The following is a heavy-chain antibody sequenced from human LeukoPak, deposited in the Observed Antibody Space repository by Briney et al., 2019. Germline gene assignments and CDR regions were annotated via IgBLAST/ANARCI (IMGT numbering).Heavy chain of an antibody. Sequence: GGSLRLSCAASGFTFSSYWMSWVRQAPGKGLEWVANIKQDGSEKYYVDSVKGRFTISRDNAKNSLYLQMNSLRVEDTAVYYCARDATTELGTVYMDVWGKGTTVTISS. CDR1: GFTFSSYW. D-gene: IGHD4-17*01. CDR2: IKQDGSEK. CDR3: ARDATTELGTVYMDV. V-gene: IGHV3-7*01. J-gene: IGHJ6*03.